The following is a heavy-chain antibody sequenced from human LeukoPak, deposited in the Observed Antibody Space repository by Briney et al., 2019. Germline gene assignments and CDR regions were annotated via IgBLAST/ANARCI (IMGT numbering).Heavy chain of an antibody. V-gene: IGHV3-48*03. D-gene: IGHD3-9*01. CDR1: GFTFSSYQ. CDR2: ISSSGDTI. CDR3: ARASYDVLTG. Sequence: GGSLRLSCEASGFTFSSYQMNWVRQAPGKGLEWIAYISSSGDTIYYADSVKGRFTISRDNAKNSLYLQMNTLRTEDTAVYYCARASYDVLTGWGQGTLVTVSS. J-gene: IGHJ4*02.